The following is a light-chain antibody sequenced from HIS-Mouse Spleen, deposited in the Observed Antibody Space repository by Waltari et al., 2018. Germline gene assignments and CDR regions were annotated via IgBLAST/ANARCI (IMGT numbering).Light chain of an antibody. CDR1: SSYVGGYNY. CDR2: DVS. V-gene: IGLV2-11*01. Sequence: QSALTQPRSVSGSPGQSVPISCTGTSSYVGGYNYVSWYQQHPVKAPKLMIYDVSKRPSGVPDRFSGSKSGNTASLTISGLQAEDEADYYCCSYAGSYTPWVFGGGTKLTVL. J-gene: IGLJ3*02. CDR3: CSYAGSYTPWV.